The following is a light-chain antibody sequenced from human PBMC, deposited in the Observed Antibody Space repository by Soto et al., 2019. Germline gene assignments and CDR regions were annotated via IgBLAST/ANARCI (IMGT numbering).Light chain of an antibody. CDR2: DVG. J-gene: IGLJ1*01. V-gene: IGLV2-14*03. Sequence: QAVLSQSGTVSGSPGQSIIISCTGNSSDVGGYNSVSWYQHHPGKAPKLILYDVGDRPSGVSYRFSGSKSGNTASLTISGLQAVDEADYYCSSYTSSSTNAFRTGTKVTVL. CDR1: SSDVGGYNS. CDR3: SSYTSSSTNA.